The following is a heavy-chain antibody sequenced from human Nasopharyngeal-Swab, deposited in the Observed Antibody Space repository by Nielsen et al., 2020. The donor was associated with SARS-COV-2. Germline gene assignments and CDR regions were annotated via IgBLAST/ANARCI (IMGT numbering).Heavy chain of an antibody. D-gene: IGHD2-8*01. Sequence: ASVKVSCKASGYTFTSYGISWVRQAPGQGLEWMGWISAYNGNTNYAQKLQGRVTMTTDTSTSTAHMELRSLRSDDTAVYYCARDSTDVSADYWGQGTLVIVSS. CDR2: ISAYNGNT. CDR1: GYTFTSYG. CDR3: ARDSTDVSADY. J-gene: IGHJ4*02. V-gene: IGHV1-18*04.